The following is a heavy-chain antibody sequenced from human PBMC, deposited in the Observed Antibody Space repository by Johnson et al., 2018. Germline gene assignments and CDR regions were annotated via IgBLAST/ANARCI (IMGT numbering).Heavy chain of an antibody. J-gene: IGHJ3*02. V-gene: IGHV1-69*01. D-gene: IGHD3-10*01. CDR1: GDTFRSYG. CDR2: IIPIFGTT. CDR3: ARIAELAGVFDI. Sequence: QVQLVESGAEVKKPGSSVKVSCKASGDTFRSYGITWVRQAPGQGLEWMGGIIPIFGTTDYAQKLQGRVTITADESTNTVYMELSSLKSEDTAVYFCARIAELAGVFDIWGQGTLVTVSA.